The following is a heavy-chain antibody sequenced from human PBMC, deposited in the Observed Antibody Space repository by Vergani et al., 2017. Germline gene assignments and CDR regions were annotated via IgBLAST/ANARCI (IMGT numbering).Heavy chain of an antibody. V-gene: IGHV4-39*01. D-gene: IGHD6-19*01. CDR2: IYYSGST. J-gene: IGHJ5*02. CDR1: GASIRSSNYY. CDR3: ARHSTVEWLVKLGWIVP. Sequence: QLQLQESGPGLVKPSATLSLTCSVSGASIRSSNYYWGWIRQPPGKGLEWIASIYYSGSTYYNPSLKSRVTISVDTSKNQFSLKLSSVTAADTAVYFCARHSTVEWLVKLGWIVPWCQGILVIVVS.